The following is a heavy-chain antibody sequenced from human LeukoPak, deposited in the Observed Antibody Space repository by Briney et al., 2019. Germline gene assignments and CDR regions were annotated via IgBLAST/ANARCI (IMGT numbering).Heavy chain of an antibody. V-gene: IGHV3-21*01. CDR2: ISSSSSYI. D-gene: IGHD1-26*01. CDR1: GFTFSSYS. J-gene: IGHJ3*02. Sequence: GGSLRLSCAASGFTFSSYSMNWVRQAPGKGLEWVSSISSSSSYIYYADSVKGRFTISRDNAENSLYLQMNSLRAEDTAVYYCARDRSGSYLGAFDIWGQGTMVTVSS. CDR3: ARDRSGSYLGAFDI.